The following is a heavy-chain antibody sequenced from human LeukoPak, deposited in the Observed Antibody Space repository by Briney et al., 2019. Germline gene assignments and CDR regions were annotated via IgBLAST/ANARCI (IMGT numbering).Heavy chain of an antibody. V-gene: IGHV4-39*01. CDR2: IYYSGST. J-gene: IGHJ5*02. CDR3: ARHSFRPWGPSGWFDP. CDR1: GGSINSTTYY. Sequence: SETLSLTCTVSGGSINSTTYYWGWIRQPPGRGLEWIGSIYYSGSTYYNASLKSRAIISVDTSESLLSLKLGSVTPADTASYYCARHSFRPWGPSGWFDPWGQGTLVTVSS. D-gene: IGHD3-16*01.